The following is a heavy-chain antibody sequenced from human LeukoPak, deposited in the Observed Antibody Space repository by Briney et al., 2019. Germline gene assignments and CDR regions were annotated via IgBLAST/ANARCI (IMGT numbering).Heavy chain of an antibody. Sequence: GGSLRLSCAASGFSFSNYEMNWVRQAPGQGLEWISYITASSTTIYYADSVKGRFTISRDNAKNSPYLQMNGLRGGDTAVYYCAKGPGARGHFNWFDPWGQGTLVTVSS. V-gene: IGHV3-48*03. J-gene: IGHJ5*02. CDR3: AKGPGARGHFNWFDP. CDR2: ITASSTTI. CDR1: GFSFSNYE. D-gene: IGHD5-12*01.